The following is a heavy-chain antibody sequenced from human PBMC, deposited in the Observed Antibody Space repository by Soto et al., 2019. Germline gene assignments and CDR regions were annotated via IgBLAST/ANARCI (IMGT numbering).Heavy chain of an antibody. CDR1: GFTFSSYA. J-gene: IGHJ1*01. D-gene: IGHD6-19*01. CDR2: ISGSGGST. Sequence: GGSLRLSCAASGFTFSSYAMSWVRQAPGKGLEWVSAISGSGGSTYYADSVKGRFTISRDNSKNTLYLQMNSLRAEDTAVYYCAKGRREKIAVALIVQHWGQGTLVTVSS. CDR3: AKGRREKIAVALIVQH. V-gene: IGHV3-23*01.